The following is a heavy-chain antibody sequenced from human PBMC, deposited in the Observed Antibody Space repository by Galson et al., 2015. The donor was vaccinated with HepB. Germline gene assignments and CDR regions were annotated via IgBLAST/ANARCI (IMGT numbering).Heavy chain of an antibody. V-gene: IGHV3-9*01. D-gene: IGHD3-3*01. Sequence: SLRLSCAASGFTFDDYAMHWVRQAPGKGLEWVSGISWNSGSLGYADSVKGRFTISRDNAKNSLHLQMNSLRAEDTALYYCAKDLEWLKGGMDVWGQGTTVTVSS. CDR1: GFTFDDYA. J-gene: IGHJ6*02. CDR3: AKDLEWLKGGMDV. CDR2: ISWNSGSL.